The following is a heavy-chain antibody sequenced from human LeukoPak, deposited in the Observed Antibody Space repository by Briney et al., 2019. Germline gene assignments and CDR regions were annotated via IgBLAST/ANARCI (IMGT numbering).Heavy chain of an antibody. CDR1: GFTLSSYA. Sequence: GGALRLSCAASGFTLSSYAMHSLRQAPGKGLEWLAVMSYEGSNKYYADSVKGRFTNSRDNSKNTLYLQMNSLRAEDTAVYYCARDLSAWGQGTLVTVSS. CDR3: ARDLSA. CDR2: MSYEGSNK. J-gene: IGHJ5*02. V-gene: IGHV3-30*04.